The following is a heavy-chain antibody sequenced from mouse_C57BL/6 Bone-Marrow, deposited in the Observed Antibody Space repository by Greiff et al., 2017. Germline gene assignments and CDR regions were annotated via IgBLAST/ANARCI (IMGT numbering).Heavy chain of an antibody. V-gene: IGHV2-9-1*01. CDR2: IWPGGGT. CDR3: ARKGQGAMDD. CDR1: GFSLTSYS. J-gene: IGHJ4*01. Sequence: VQLQQSGPGLVAPSQSLSITCTVSGFSLTSYSISWVRQPPGQGLEWLGVIWPGGGTNYNSALKSRLSISKDNSKSQVFLKMNSLQTDDTARYYCARKGQGAMDDWGQGTSVTVSS.